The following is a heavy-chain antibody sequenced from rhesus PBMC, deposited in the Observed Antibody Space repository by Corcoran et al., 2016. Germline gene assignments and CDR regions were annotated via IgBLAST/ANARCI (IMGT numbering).Heavy chain of an antibody. CDR3: ARGGRQLEIVFDY. D-gene: IGHD6-25*01. V-gene: IGHV4S7*01. J-gene: IGHJ4*01. Sequence: QLQLQESGPGLVKPSETLSLTCAVSGGSISGGYGWSWIRQPPEKGLEWIGQIFGSIGSTYYNPSLKSRVTISTDTSKNQFSLKLSSVTAADTAVYYCARGGRQLEIVFDYWGQGVLVTVSS. CDR1: GGSISGGYG. CDR2: IFGSIGST.